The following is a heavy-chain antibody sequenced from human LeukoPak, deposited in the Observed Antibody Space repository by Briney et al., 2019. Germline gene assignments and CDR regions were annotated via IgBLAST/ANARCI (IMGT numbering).Heavy chain of an antibody. D-gene: IGHD5-12*01. Sequence: ASVKVSCKASGYTFTSYDINWVRQATGQGLEWMGWMNPNSGNTGYAQKFQGRVTMTRNTSISTAYMELSSLRSEDTAVYYRARGWSGYDWRGGAQTFDYWGQGTLVTVSS. CDR2: MNPNSGNT. J-gene: IGHJ4*02. V-gene: IGHV1-8*01. CDR1: GYTFTSYD. CDR3: ARGWSGYDWRGGAQTFDY.